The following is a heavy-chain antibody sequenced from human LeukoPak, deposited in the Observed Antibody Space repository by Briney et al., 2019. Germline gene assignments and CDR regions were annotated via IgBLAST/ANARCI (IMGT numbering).Heavy chain of an antibody. D-gene: IGHD3-22*01. CDR2: FDPEDGET. V-gene: IGHV1-24*01. CDR3: ATVVITTFNFDY. J-gene: IGHJ4*02. Sequence: SVKVSCKVSGYTLTELSMQWVRQAPGKGLEGMGGFDPEDGETIYAQKFQGRVTMTEDTSTDTAYMELSSLRSEDTAVYYCATVVITTFNFDYWGQGTLVTVSS. CDR1: GYTLTELS.